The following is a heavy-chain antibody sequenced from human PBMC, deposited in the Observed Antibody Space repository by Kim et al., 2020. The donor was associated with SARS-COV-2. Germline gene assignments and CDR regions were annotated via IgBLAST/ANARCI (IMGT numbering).Heavy chain of an antibody. CDR1: GFTFSSYA. J-gene: IGHJ6*03. CDR3: ARDPIVVVEAYYMDV. V-gene: IGHV3-30-3*01. Sequence: GSLRLSCAASGFTFSSYAMHWVRQAPGKGLEWVAVISYDGSNKYYADSVKGRFTISRDNSKNTLYLQMNSLRAEDTAVYYCARDPIVVVEAYYMDVWGK. D-gene: IGHD2-2*01. CDR2: ISYDGSNK.